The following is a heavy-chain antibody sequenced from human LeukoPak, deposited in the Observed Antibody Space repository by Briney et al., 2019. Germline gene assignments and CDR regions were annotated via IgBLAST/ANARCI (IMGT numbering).Heavy chain of an antibody. CDR2: ISYDGSNK. J-gene: IGHJ4*02. D-gene: IGHD4-23*01. CDR3: AKVFYGGNSAGNDY. CDR1: GFTFSSYG. Sequence: GGSLRLSCAASGFTFSSYGMHWVREAPGKGLEWVAVISYDGSNKYYADSVKRRFTISRDNSKNTLYLQMNSLRAEDTAVYYCAKVFYGGNSAGNDYWGQGTLVTVSS. V-gene: IGHV3-30*18.